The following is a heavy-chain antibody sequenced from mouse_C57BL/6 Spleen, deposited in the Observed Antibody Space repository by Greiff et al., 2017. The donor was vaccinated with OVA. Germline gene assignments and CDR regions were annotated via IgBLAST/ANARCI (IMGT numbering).Heavy chain of an antibody. Sequence: EVQLQQSGAELVRPGASVKLSCTASGFTITSYSMHWVKQRPGQGLEWIGWIDPENGDTKYAAKFQGKATMTADTSSNTAYLQLSSLTFEDTAVYYWNTRLAYWGQGTRVTVSA. CDR2: IDPENGDT. V-gene: IGHV14-4*01. CDR3: NTRLAY. CDR1: GFTITSYS. J-gene: IGHJ3*01.